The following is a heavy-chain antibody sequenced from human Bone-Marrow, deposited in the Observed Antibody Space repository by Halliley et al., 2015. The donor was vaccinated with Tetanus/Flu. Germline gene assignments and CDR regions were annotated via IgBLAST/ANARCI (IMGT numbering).Heavy chain of an antibody. V-gene: IGHV4-61*07. CDR3: AGLITGTYDFDY. D-gene: IGHD1-20*01. Sequence: EGIGNVFFSGFPNYNPPLTSLVTISVDPSKNPFSLKLSSVTAADTAVYYCAGLITGTYDFDYWSQGTLFTVSS. CDR2: VFFSGFP. J-gene: IGHJ4*02.